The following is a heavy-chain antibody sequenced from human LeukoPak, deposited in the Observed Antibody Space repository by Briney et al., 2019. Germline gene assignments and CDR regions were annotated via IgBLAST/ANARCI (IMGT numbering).Heavy chain of an antibody. J-gene: IGHJ5*02. V-gene: IGHV4-39*01. CDR3: ARQEIGLRSFDP. CDR2: IYYSGST. CDR1: GGSISSSSYY. D-gene: IGHD3/OR15-3a*01. Sequence: SETLSLTCTVSGGSISSSSYYWGWIRQPPGKGLEWIGSIYYSGSTYYNPSLKSRVTISVDTSKNQFSPNLSSVTAADTAVYYCARQEIGLRSFDPWGQGTLVTVSS.